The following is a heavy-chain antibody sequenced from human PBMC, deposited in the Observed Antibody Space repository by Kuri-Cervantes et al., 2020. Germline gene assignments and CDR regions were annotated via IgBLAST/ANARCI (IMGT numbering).Heavy chain of an antibody. CDR3: ARQGAAADAHAFDI. D-gene: IGHD6-13*01. CDR2: IYSGDSDS. CDR1: GYRFSDYW. J-gene: IGHJ3*02. Sequence: GESLKISCKGSGYRFSDYWIGWVRQMPGKGLEWMGIIYSGDSDSRYSPSFQGQVTISADKSISTAYLQWSSLKASDTAMYYCARQGAAADAHAFDIWGQGTMVTVSS. V-gene: IGHV5-51*01.